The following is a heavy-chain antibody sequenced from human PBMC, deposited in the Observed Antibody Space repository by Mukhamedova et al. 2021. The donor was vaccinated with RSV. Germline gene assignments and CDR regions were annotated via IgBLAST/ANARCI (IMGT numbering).Heavy chain of an antibody. V-gene: IGHV1-3*01. J-gene: IGHJ6*02. D-gene: IGHD3-16*01. CDR3: AREGGGYYGMVV. Sequence: QKFQGRVTITRDTSASTAYMELSSLRSEDTAVYYCAREGGGYYGMVVWGQGTTVTV.